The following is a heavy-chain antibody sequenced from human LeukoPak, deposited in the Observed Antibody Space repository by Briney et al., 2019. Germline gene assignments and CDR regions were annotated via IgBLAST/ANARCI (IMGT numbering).Heavy chain of an antibody. D-gene: IGHD2-2*02. Sequence: ASVKVSCKASGYTFTGYYMHWVRQAPGQGLEWMGWINPNSGGTNYAQKFQGRVTMTRDTSIRTAYMELSRLRSDDPAAYYCATVVPPAISYYYYYIDVWGKGTTVTVSS. V-gene: IGHV1-2*02. CDR3: ATVVPPAISYYYYYIDV. CDR2: INPNSGGT. CDR1: GYTFTGYY. J-gene: IGHJ6*03.